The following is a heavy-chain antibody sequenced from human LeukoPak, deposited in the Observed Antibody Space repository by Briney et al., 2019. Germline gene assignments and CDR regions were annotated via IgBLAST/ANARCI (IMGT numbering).Heavy chain of an antibody. D-gene: IGHD6-19*01. J-gene: IGHJ4*02. V-gene: IGHV1-18*01. CDR3: ARDPLGIAVAVFFDY. CDR1: GYTFTSYG. CDR2: ISAYNGNT. Sequence: ASVKVSCKASGYTFTSYGISWVRQAPGQGLEWMGWISAYNGNTNYAQKLQGRVTMTTDTSTSTAYRELRSLRSDDTAVYYCARDPLGIAVAVFFDYWGQGTLVTVSS.